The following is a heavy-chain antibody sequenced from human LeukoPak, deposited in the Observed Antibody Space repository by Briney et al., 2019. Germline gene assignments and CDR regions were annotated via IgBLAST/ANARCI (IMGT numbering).Heavy chain of an antibody. Sequence: ASVKVSCKASGYTFTGYYMHWVRQAPGQGLEWMGWINPNSGGTNYAQKFQGRVTMTRDTSISTAYMELSRLRSDETAVYYCARSIVGASRKAFDIWGQGTMVTVSS. CDR1: GYTFTGYY. V-gene: IGHV1-2*02. CDR2: INPNSGGT. J-gene: IGHJ3*02. CDR3: ARSIVGASRKAFDI. D-gene: IGHD1-26*01.